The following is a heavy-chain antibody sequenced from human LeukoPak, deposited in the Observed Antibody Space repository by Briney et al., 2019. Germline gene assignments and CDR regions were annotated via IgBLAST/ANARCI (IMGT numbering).Heavy chain of an antibody. CDR2: ISSSSSYI. Sequence: GGSLRLSCAASGFTFSSYSMNWVRQAPGKGLEWVSSISSSSSYIYYADSVKGRFTIPRDNAKNSLYLQMNSLRAEDTAVYYCARERLAAAGTRWFDPWGQGTLVTVSS. CDR3: ARERLAAAGTRWFDP. CDR1: GFTFSSYS. V-gene: IGHV3-21*01. D-gene: IGHD6-13*01. J-gene: IGHJ5*02.